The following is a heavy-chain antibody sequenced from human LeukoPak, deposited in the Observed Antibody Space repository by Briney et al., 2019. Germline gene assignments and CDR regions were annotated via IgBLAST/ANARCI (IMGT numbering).Heavy chain of an antibody. CDR1: GFTFSGFG. CDR2: IRYDGSKE. Sequence: PGGSLRLSCATSGFTFSGFGFHWVRQAPGRGLEWVAVIRYDGSKEYYVDSVKGRFTISRDYSKNTLYLQMNSLRADDTAVYYCARDRSGPAFWGQGTLVTVSS. D-gene: IGHD3-22*01. V-gene: IGHV3-33*01. CDR3: ARDRSGPAF. J-gene: IGHJ4*02.